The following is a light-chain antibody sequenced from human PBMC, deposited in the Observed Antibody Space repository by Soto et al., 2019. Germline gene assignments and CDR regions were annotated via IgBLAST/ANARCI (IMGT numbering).Light chain of an antibody. J-gene: IGKJ4*02. CDR2: VAS. Sequence: ESVLTQSPGHLSLSPGERATLSCRASQSVYTNFLAWYQQKPGQPPRLLINVASNRATSIPDRFSGSGSGTDCSLTIDRLEPEDFAVYFCPQCGRSPPTFGGGTKVAIK. V-gene: IGKV3-20*01. CDR3: PQCGRSPPT. CDR1: QSVYTNF.